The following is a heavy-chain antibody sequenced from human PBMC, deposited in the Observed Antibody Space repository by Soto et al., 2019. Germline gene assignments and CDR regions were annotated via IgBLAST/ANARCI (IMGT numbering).Heavy chain of an antibody. V-gene: IGHV4-59*01. J-gene: IGHJ3*02. CDR2: IYYSGST. CDR3: ARDGGVTAILYAFDI. D-gene: IGHD2-21*02. CDR1: GGSISSYY. Sequence: QVQLQESGPGLVKPSETLSLTCTVSGGSISSYYWRWIRQPPGKGLEWIGYIYYSGSTNYNPSLKSRVTISVDTSKNQFSLKLSSVTAADTAVYYCARDGGVTAILYAFDIWGQGTMVTVSS.